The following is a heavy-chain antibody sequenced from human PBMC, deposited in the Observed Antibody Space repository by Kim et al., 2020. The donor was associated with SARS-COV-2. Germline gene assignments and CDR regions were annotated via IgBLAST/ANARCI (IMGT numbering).Heavy chain of an antibody. CDR1: GFTFSSYS. D-gene: IGHD2-15*01. V-gene: IGHV3-21*01. Sequence: GGSLRLSCAASGFTFSSYSMNWVRQAPGKGLEWVSSISSSSSYIYYADSVKGRFTISRDNAKNSLYLQMNSLRAEDTAVYYCARDVGFERWQLMDYWGQGTLVTVSS. J-gene: IGHJ4*02. CDR2: ISSSSSYI. CDR3: ARDVGFERWQLMDY.